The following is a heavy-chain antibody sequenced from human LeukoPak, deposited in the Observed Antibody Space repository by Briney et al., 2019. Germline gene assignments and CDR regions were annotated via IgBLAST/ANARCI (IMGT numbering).Heavy chain of an antibody. J-gene: IGHJ6*03. Sequence: SVNVSCKASGGTFSNYAISWVRQAPGQGLEWMGGIIPIFGTANYAQKFQGRVTITTDESTSTAYMELSSLRSDDTAVYYCARSVVQSPYYYYYYMDVWGKGTTVTVSS. V-gene: IGHV1-69*05. CDR2: IIPIFGTA. CDR3: ARSVVQSPYYYYYYMDV. CDR1: GGTFSNYA. D-gene: IGHD1-1*01.